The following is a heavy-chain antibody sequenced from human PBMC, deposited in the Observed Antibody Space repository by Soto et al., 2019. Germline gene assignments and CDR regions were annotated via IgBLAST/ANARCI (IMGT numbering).Heavy chain of an antibody. V-gene: IGHV3-11*01. D-gene: IGHD2-2*01. CDR1: GFTFSEYY. J-gene: IGHJ3*02. CDR3: ARVRGCSSTNCKQAFDI. CDR2: ISSSGSTI. Sequence: PGGSLRLSCAASGFTFSEYYMSWIRQAPGKGLEWVSYISSSGSTIYYADSVKGRFTISRDNAKNSLYLQMNSLRAEDTAVYYCARVRGCSSTNCKQAFDIWGQGTMVTVSS.